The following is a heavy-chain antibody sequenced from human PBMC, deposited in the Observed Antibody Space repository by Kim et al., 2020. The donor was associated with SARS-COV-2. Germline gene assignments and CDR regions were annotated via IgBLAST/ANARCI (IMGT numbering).Heavy chain of an antibody. V-gene: IGHV3-15*01. J-gene: IGHJ4*02. CDR1: GFAFSSVW. CDR2: IKSEGNHETT. D-gene: IGHD5-12*01. CDR3: ITDGGNGDGYNWVLDY. Sequence: GGSLRLSCAASGFAFSSVWMSWVRQVPGKGLEWVGHIKSEGNHETTDYAAPGKGRFTISRDKSKNTLYMQRNSLKPEDTAVYYCITDGGNGDGYNWVLDYWGQGTLVTVPS.